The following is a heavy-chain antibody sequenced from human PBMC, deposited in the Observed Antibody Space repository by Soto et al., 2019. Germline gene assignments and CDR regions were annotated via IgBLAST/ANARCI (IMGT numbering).Heavy chain of an antibody. CDR2: IKSRADGGTT. J-gene: IGHJ4*02. D-gene: IGHD6-19*01. CDR1: GFTFTKAW. V-gene: IGHV3-15*01. Sequence: EVQLVESGGGLVKPGGSLRLSCEASGFTFTKAWMTWVRQTPGKGLEWVGRIKSRADGGTTDYAASVKDRFIISRDDSNDTLYLHMNRLKTDDTAVYYCTTASQWLPPYSWGQGALVTVSS. CDR3: TTASQWLPPYS.